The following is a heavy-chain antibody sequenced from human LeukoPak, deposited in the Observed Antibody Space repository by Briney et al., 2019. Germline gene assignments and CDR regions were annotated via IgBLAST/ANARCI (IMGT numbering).Heavy chain of an antibody. J-gene: IGHJ4*02. D-gene: IGHD5-18*01. CDR1: GYTFTSYG. CDR3: ARDEGGYSYGPHGDY. CDR2: ISAYNGNT. Sequence: GASVKVSCKASGYTFTSYGISWVRQAPGQGLEWMGWISAYNGNTNYAQKLQGRVTMTTDTSTSTAYMELRSLRSDDTAVYYCARDEGGYSYGPHGDYWGQGTLVTVSS. V-gene: IGHV1-18*01.